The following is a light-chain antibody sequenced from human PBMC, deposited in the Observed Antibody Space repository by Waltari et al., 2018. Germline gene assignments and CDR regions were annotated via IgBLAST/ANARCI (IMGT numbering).Light chain of an antibody. CDR1: SSDVGGFDY. J-gene: IGLJ2*01. CDR2: EVS. CDR3: SSFAGSSQML. Sequence: QSALPQPPSASVSPGQSVTISCPGTSSDVGGFDYVSWYQQHPGKVPQLMIYEVSKRPAGVPDRFSGSKSGNTASLTVSGLQVEDEADYYCSSFAGSSQMLFGGGTKLTVL. V-gene: IGLV2-8*01.